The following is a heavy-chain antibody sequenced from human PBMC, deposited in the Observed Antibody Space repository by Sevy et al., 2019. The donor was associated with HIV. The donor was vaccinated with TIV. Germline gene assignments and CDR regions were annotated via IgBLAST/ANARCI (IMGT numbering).Heavy chain of an antibody. D-gene: IGHD3-10*01. CDR2: FHPGDSER. CDR3: AKGSASYDF. CDR1: GYNFTRYW. V-gene: IGHV5-51*01. Sequence: GESLKTSCKVSGYNFTRYWIGWGRQMPGEGREWLGIFHPGDSERRYSPSFQGQVTISADKSITTAYQQWASLKASDTAMYYCAKGSASYDFWGQGTLVTVSS. J-gene: IGHJ4*02.